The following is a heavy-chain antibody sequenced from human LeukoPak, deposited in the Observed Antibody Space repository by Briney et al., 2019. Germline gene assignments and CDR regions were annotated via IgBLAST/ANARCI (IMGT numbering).Heavy chain of an antibody. CDR1: GYTFPDYG. Sequence: ASVKVSCKASGYTFPDYGISWVRQAPGQGLEWGGWISGYNGHTNYAQKFQGRVTMTTDTSTSTVYMELRTLRSDDTAVYYCARDQNIAGRPDYWGQGTLVTVSS. D-gene: IGHD6-6*01. CDR3: ARDQNIAGRPDY. V-gene: IGHV1-18*01. CDR2: ISGYNGHT. J-gene: IGHJ4*02.